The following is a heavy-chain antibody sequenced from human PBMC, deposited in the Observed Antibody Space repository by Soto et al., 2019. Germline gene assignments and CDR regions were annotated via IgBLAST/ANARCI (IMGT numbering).Heavy chain of an antibody. V-gene: IGHV1-24*01. CDR1: GYTLTELS. CDR3: TTVPLSGWLVRGAFDI. Sequence: QVQLVQSGAEVKKPGASVKVSCKVSGYTLTELSMHWVRQAPGKGLEWMGGFDPEDGETIYAQKFQGRVTMTEDTSTDTAYMELSSLRSEDTAVYYCTTVPLSGWLVRGAFDIWGQGTMVTVSS. D-gene: IGHD6-19*01. J-gene: IGHJ3*02. CDR2: FDPEDGET.